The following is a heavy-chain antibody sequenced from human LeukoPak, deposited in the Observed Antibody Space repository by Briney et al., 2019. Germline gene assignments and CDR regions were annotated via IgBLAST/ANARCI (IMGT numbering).Heavy chain of an antibody. CDR2: ISAYNGNT. V-gene: IGHV1-18*01. Sequence: ASVKVSCKASGYTFTSYGISWVRQAPGQGLEWMGWISAYNGNTNYAQKLQGRVTMTTDTSTSTAYMELRSLGSDDTAVYYCARGMWYYYGSGSYRDAFDIWGQGTMVTVSS. CDR1: GYTFTSYG. CDR3: ARGMWYYYGSGSYRDAFDI. J-gene: IGHJ3*02. D-gene: IGHD3-10*01.